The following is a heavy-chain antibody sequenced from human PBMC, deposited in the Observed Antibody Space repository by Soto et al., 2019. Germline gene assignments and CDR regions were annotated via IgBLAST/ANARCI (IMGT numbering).Heavy chain of an antibody. V-gene: IGHV1-18*01. CDR1: GYTFNTYV. CDR2: IRGDNRDT. CDR3: ARGGNGNYAMDV. Sequence: QVQLVQSGVEVKKPGASVKVSCKASGYTFNTYVIAWVRQAPGQGLEWMGWIRGDNRDTDHAEKFQGRVTMTTDTSTSTTYLELTNLRSDDTAVYYCARGGNGNYAMDVWGQGTTVTVAS. J-gene: IGHJ6*01. D-gene: IGHD2-15*01.